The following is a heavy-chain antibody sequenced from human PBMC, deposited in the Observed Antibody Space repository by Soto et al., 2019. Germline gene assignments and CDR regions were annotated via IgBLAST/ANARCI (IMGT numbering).Heavy chain of an antibody. V-gene: IGHV1-18*01. Sequence: ASVKVSCKASGYTFTSYGISWVRQAPGQGLEWMGWISAYNGNTNYAQKLQGRVTMTTDTSTSTAYMELRSLRSDDTAVYYCARDRRFLEWLHPLDDFDYWGQGTLVTVSS. CDR1: GYTFTSYG. J-gene: IGHJ4*02. CDR3: ARDRRFLEWLHPLDDFDY. D-gene: IGHD3-3*01. CDR2: ISAYNGNT.